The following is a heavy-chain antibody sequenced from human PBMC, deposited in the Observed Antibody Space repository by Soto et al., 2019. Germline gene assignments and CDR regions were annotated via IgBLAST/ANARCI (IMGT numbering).Heavy chain of an antibody. D-gene: IGHD3-22*01. V-gene: IGHV3-23*01. Sequence: GGSLRLSCAASGFTFSSYAMSWVRQAPGKGLEWVSAISGSGGSTYYADSVKGRFTISRDNSKNTLYLQMNSLRAEDTAVYYCEKGSRESDSSGYYPLFDYWGQGTLVTVSS. CDR1: GFTFSSYA. J-gene: IGHJ4*02. CDR2: ISGSGGST. CDR3: EKGSRESDSSGYYPLFDY.